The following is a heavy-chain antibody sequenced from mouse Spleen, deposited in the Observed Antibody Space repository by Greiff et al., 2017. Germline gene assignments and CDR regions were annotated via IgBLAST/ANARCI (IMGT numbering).Heavy chain of an antibody. CDR3: ARDPRRDYAMDY. J-gene: IGHJ4*01. CDR2: IWGDGST. Sequence: VQLVESGPGLVAPSQSLSITCTVSGFSLTDYGVNWVRQPPGKGLEWLGMIWGDGSTDYNSALKSRLSISKDNSKSQVFLKMNSLQTDDTARYYCARDPRRDYAMDYWGQGTSVTVSS. V-gene: IGHV2-6-7*01. CDR1: GFSLTDYG.